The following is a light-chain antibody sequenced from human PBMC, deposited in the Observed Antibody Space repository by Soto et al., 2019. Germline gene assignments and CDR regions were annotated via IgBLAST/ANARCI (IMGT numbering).Light chain of an antibody. V-gene: IGKV2-28*01. J-gene: IGKJ1*01. CDR1: QSLLHSNGYNY. CDR2: LGS. Sequence: DIVMTQSPLSLPVTPGEPASISCRSGQSLLHSNGYNYLDWYLQEPGQSPQLLIYLGSNRASGVPDRFSGSGSGTDFTLKISRVEAEDVGVYYCMQPLQSWTFGQGTKVEIK. CDR3: MQPLQSWT.